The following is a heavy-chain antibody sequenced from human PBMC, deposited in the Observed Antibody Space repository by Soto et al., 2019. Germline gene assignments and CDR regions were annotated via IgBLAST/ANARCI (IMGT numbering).Heavy chain of an antibody. Sequence: PSETLSLTCTVSGGSISSYYWSWIRQPPGKGLEWIGYIYYSGSTNYNPSLKSRVTISVDTSKNQFSLKLSSVTAADTAVYYCARDRGLYYMDVWGKGTTVTVSS. V-gene: IGHV4-59*12. D-gene: IGHD6-25*01. CDR1: GGSISSYY. CDR2: IYYSGST. CDR3: ARDRGLYYMDV. J-gene: IGHJ6*03.